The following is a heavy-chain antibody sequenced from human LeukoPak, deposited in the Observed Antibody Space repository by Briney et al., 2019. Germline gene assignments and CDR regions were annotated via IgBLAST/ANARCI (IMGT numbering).Heavy chain of an antibody. D-gene: IGHD5-12*01. J-gene: IGHJ5*02. V-gene: IGHV3-23*01. Sequence: SGGSLRLSCAASGFTFSTYGMSWVRQAPGKGLEWVSAISGSGTSTYYADSVKGRFTISRDNSKNTLYLQMNSLRAEDTAVYYCAKDTCCGLPNCCDPWGRGTMVRVSS. CDR3: AKDTCCGLPNCCDP. CDR2: ISGSGTST. CDR1: GFTFSTYG.